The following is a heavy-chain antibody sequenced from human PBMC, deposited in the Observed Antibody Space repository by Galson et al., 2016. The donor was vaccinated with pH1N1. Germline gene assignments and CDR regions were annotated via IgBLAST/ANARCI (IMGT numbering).Heavy chain of an antibody. J-gene: IGHJ4*02. V-gene: IGHV3-7*04. Sequence: SEIHYMDSVKGRFTISRDNAKSSVYLQMNSLRAEDTAVYYCTRKIGADWGQGTLLTVSS. CDR3: TRKIGAD. CDR2: SEI. D-gene: IGHD3-22*01.